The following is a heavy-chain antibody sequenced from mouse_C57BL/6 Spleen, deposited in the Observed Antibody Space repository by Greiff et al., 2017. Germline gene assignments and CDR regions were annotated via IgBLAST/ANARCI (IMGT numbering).Heavy chain of an antibody. CDR1: GYTFTSYW. J-gene: IGHJ3*01. V-gene: IGHV1-59*01. CDR3: ARAGAWFAY. Sequence: QVHVKQPGAELVRPGTSVKLSCKASGYTFTSYWMHWVKQRPGQGLEWIGVIDPSDSYTNYNQKFKGKATLTVDTSSSTAYMQLSSLTSEDSAVYYCARAGAWFAYWGQGTLVTVSA. D-gene: IGHD4-1*01. CDR2: IDPSDSYT.